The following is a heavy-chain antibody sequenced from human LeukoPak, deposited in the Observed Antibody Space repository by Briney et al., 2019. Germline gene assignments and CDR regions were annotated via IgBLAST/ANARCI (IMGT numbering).Heavy chain of an antibody. CDR1: GGSISSSSYY. D-gene: IGHD3-22*01. CDR3: ARQGRNYYDSSGYHGAY. Sequence: PSETLSLTCTVSGGSISSSSYYWGWIRQPPGTGLEWIGSIYYSGSTYYNPSLKSRVTISVDTSKNQFSLKLSSVTAADTAVYYCARQGRNYYDSSGYHGAYWGQGTLVTVSS. V-gene: IGHV4-39*01. CDR2: IYYSGST. J-gene: IGHJ4*02.